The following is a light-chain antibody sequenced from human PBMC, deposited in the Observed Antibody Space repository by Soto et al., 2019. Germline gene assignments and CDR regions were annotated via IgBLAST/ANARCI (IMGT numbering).Light chain of an antibody. J-gene: IGLJ2*01. CDR3: QSYDSSLSHVV. CDR1: SSNIGSYYD. V-gene: IGLV1-40*01. Sequence: QSVLTQPPSVSGAPGQRVTIPCTGSSSNIGSYYDVHWYQQLPGTVPKLLIYGDNNRPSGVPDRFSGSKSGTSASLAITGLRAEEEADYYCQSYDSSLSHVVCGGGTKLTVL. CDR2: GDN.